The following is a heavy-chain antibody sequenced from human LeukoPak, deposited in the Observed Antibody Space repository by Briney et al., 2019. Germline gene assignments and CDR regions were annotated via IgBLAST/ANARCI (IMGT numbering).Heavy chain of an antibody. V-gene: IGHV1-46*01. CDR1: EYTFTSYH. J-gene: IGHJ4*02. Sequence: ASVQVSCKTSEYTFTSYHMHWVRQAPGQGLEWVAIIKSTGDTTVYAQKFQGRVTVTRDTSTSTVYMDLSSLSSEDTAVYYCVREDARTYYFDFWGPGTLVTVSS. CDR3: VREDARTYYFDF. CDR2: IKSTGDTT. D-gene: IGHD2-2*01.